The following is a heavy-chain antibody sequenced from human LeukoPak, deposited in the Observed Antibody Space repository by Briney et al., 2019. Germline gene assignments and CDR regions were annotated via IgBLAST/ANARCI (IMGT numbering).Heavy chain of an antibody. D-gene: IGHD4-23*01. CDR1: GYTFTGYY. V-gene: IGHV1-2*02. CDR3: ASRPDYGGKLGYYFDY. Sequence: GASVKVSCKASGYTFTGYYIHWVRQAPGQGLEWMGWINPNSGGTNYAQKFQGRVTITADESTSTAYMELSSLRSEDTAVYYCASRPDYGGKLGYYFDYWGQGTLVTVSS. J-gene: IGHJ4*02. CDR2: INPNSGGT.